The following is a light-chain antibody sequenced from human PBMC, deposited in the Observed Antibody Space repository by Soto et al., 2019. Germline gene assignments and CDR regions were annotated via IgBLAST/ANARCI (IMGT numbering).Light chain of an antibody. CDR1: SRDVGAYDY. Sequence: QSALTQPASVSGSPGQSITISCTGTSRDVGAYDYVSWYLQYPDKAPQLLIYYVDHRPSGVSRRFSGSKYGNTDSLTISGLHAEDEGDYYCCSYADGSIYFFGTGTKLTVL. CDR2: YVD. J-gene: IGLJ1*01. V-gene: IGLV2-14*03. CDR3: CSYADGSIYF.